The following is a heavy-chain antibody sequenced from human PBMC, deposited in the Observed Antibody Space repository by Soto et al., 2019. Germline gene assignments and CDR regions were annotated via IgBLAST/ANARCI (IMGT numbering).Heavy chain of an antibody. Sequence: GWSLRLSCAASGFTFSSYSMNWVRQAPGKGLEWVSSISSSSSYIYYADSVKGRFTISRDNAKNSLYLQMNSLRAEDTAVYYCASFDGNYGSGSNSVWGQGTLVTVSS. V-gene: IGHV3-21*01. CDR1: GFTFSSYS. J-gene: IGHJ4*02. CDR2: ISSSSSYI. D-gene: IGHD3-10*01. CDR3: ASFDGNYGSGSNSV.